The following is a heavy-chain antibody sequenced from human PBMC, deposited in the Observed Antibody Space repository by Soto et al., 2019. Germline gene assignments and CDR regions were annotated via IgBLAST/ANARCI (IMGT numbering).Heavy chain of an antibody. D-gene: IGHD5-18*01. Sequence: SETLSLTCTVSGGSISSYYWSWIRQPPGKGLEWIGYIYYSGSTNYNPSLKSRVTISVDTSKNQFSLKLSSVTAADTAVYYCARDSLPGYSYGYRSGFDYWGQGTLVTVSS. CDR3: ARDSLPGYSYGYRSGFDY. CDR2: IYYSGST. CDR1: GGSISSYY. J-gene: IGHJ4*02. V-gene: IGHV4-59*01.